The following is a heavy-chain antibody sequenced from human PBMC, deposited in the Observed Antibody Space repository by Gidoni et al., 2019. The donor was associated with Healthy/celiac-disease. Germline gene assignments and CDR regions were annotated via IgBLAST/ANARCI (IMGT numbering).Heavy chain of an antibody. Sequence: QVQLVESGGGVVQPGRSLRLSCAASGFTFSSYAMHWVRQAPGKGLEWVAVRSYDGSNKYYADSVKGRFTISRDNSKNTLYLQMNSLRAEDTAVYYCARPLEYGDYKYYFDYWGQGTLVTVSS. J-gene: IGHJ4*02. CDR1: GFTFSSYA. CDR3: ARPLEYGDYKYYFDY. CDR2: RSYDGSNK. V-gene: IGHV3-30*04. D-gene: IGHD4-17*01.